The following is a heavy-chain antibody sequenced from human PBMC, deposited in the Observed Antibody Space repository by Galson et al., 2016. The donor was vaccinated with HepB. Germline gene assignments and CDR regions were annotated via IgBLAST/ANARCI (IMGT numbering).Heavy chain of an antibody. V-gene: IGHV3-74*01. CDR3: GRASYCGRGCYYHFDS. CDR2: INTDGSNT. Sequence: SLRLSCAASGFIFTDYWMYWVRQVPGKGLVWVSRINTDGSNTRYADSVKGRFTISRDNTKSTLYLEMNSLRAEDTAVYYCGRASYCGRGCYYHFDSWGRGTLVTVSS. J-gene: IGHJ4*02. CDR1: GFIFTDYW. D-gene: IGHD2-21*02.